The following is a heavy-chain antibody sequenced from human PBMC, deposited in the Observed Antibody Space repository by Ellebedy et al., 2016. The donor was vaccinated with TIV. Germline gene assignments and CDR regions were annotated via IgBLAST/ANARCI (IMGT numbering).Heavy chain of an antibody. J-gene: IGHJ4*02. V-gene: IGHV1-3*01. CDR3: ARGVYAMGNFDY. Sequence: AASVKVSCKASGYTFTTYAMHWVRQAPGQRLEWMGWINAGNGNTQYSQKFQGRVTITRDTSASTAYMELSSLRSEDTAVYYCARGVYAMGNFDYWGQGTLVTVSS. D-gene: IGHD2-8*01. CDR2: INAGNGNT. CDR1: GYTFTTYA.